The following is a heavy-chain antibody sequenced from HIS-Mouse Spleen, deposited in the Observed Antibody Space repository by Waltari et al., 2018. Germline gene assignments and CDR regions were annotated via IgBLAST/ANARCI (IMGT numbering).Heavy chain of an antibody. CDR3: ARGLAARFDY. Sequence: QVQLQQWGAGLLKPSETLSLTCAVYGGSFSGYYWSWIRQPPGKGPDWIGEINHSGSTNYNPSLKRRVTISVDTSKNQFSLKLSSVTAADTAVYYCARGLAARFDYWGQGTLVTVSS. V-gene: IGHV4-34*01. CDR2: INHSGST. CDR1: GGSFSGYY. D-gene: IGHD6-6*01. J-gene: IGHJ4*02.